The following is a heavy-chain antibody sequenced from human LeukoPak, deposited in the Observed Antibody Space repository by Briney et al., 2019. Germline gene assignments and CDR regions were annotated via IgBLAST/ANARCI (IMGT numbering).Heavy chain of an antibody. CDR3: AREGYDSSGYPDRFDP. V-gene: IGHV3-20*04. Sequence: PGGSLRLSCAASGFTFSSYWMSWVRQAPGKGLEWVSGITWNGGTTGYADSVRGRFTISRDNAKNSLYLQMNSLRAEDTAVYYCAREGYDSSGYPDRFDPWGQGTLVTVSS. CDR2: ITWNGGTT. CDR1: GFTFSSYW. D-gene: IGHD3-22*01. J-gene: IGHJ5*02.